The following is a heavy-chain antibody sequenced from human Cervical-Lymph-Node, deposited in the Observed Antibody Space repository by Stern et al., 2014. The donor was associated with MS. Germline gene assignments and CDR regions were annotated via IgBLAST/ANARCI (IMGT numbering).Heavy chain of an antibody. CDR3: ARDAAQVASWDFDL. J-gene: IGHJ2*01. V-gene: IGHV1-18*01. CDR1: GYTFTSSG. Sequence: QVQLVQSGVEVKKPGASVQVSCKASGYTFTSSGITWVRQAPGQGLAWMGWINTYDGDTNYAQKLQGRVTMTTDTSTTTAHMEVRSLRYDDAAVYYCARDAAQVASWDFDLWGRGTLVTVSS. CDR2: INTYDGDT. D-gene: IGHD2-15*01.